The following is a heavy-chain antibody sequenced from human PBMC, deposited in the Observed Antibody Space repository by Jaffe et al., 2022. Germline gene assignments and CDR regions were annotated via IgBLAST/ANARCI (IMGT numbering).Heavy chain of an antibody. CDR2: ISGTTSAI. J-gene: IGHJ4*02. CDR1: GFTFSSYG. CDR3: AGGANDY. Sequence: EVQLVESGGGWVQPGGSLRLSCAASGFTFSSYGMNWVRQAPGKGLEWVSLISGTTSAIYYSDSVKGRFTISRDNAKNSLFLQMNSLRPEDTAIYYCAGGANDYWGQGTLVTVSS. V-gene: IGHV3-48*01.